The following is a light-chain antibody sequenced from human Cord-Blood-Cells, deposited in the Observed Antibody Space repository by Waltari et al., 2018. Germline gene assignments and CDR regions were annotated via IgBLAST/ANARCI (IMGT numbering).Light chain of an antibody. V-gene: IGLV8-61*01. Sequence: QTVVTQEPSFSVSPGGTVTLTCGLSSGSLPTRYYPSWYQQTPGQAPRTLIYSTNTRSSGVPDRFSGSILGNKAALTITGAQADDESDYYCVLYMGSGISVFGGGTKLTVL. J-gene: IGLJ3*02. CDR3: VLYMGSGISV. CDR1: SGSLPTRYY. CDR2: STN.